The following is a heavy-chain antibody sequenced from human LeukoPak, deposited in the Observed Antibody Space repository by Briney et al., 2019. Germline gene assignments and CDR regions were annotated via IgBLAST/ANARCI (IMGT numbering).Heavy chain of an antibody. J-gene: IGHJ3*02. CDR1: GFTFSSYA. Sequence: PGASLRLSCAASGFTFSSYAMSWVRQAPGKGLEWVSAISNSGGSTYYADSVKGRFTISRDNSKNTLYLQMNSLRAEDTAVYYCSKDLWSGGSCCDAFDIWGQGTMVTVSS. CDR2: ISNSGGST. V-gene: IGHV3-23*01. D-gene: IGHD2-15*01. CDR3: SKDLWSGGSCCDAFDI.